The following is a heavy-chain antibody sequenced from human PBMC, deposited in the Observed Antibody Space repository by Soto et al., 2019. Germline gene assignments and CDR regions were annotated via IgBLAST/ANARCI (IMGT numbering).Heavy chain of an antibody. V-gene: IGHV3-74*01. CDR1: GFSVSNYW. J-gene: IGHJ6*02. Sequence: GGSLRLSCAASGFSVSNYWMNWVRQAPGKGLVWVSHIKGDGTTSYADSVEGRFTVSRDDAKNTFYLQMNGLRAEDTAVYYCAKDRGEEGLKFLEWFGGMDVWGHGTTVTSP. D-gene: IGHD3-3*01. CDR2: IKGDGTT. CDR3: AKDRGEEGLKFLEWFGGMDV.